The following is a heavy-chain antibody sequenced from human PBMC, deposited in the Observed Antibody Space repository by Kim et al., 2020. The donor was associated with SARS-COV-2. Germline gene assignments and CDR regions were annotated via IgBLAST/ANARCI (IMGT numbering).Heavy chain of an antibody. CDR2: ITYDGSNT. Sequence: GGSLRLSCAASGFTFSSYGMHWVRQAPGKGLEWVAVITYDGSNTYYADSVKGRFTISRDNSKNTLYLQMNSLRAEDTAVYYCAKGDEADSSGFTSYYYYGTDVWGQGTPVTVSS. CDR1: GFTFSSYG. D-gene: IGHD6-19*01. V-gene: IGHV3-30*18. J-gene: IGHJ6*02. CDR3: AKGDEADSSGFTSYYYYGTDV.